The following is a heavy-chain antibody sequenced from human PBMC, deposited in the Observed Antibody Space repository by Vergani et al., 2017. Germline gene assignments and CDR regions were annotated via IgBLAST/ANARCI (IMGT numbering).Heavy chain of an antibody. Sequence: EVQLVESGGVGVQPGGSLRPPCAALGFPFDVYTMHWVRQAPGKGLEWVSLISWDGGSTYYADSVKGRFTISRDNSKNSLYLQMNSLRTEDTALYYCAKATTVSGYGMDVWGQGTTVTVSS. V-gene: IGHV3-43*01. J-gene: IGHJ6*02. CDR2: ISWDGGST. D-gene: IGHD1-26*01. CDR1: GFPFDVYT. CDR3: AKATTVSGYGMDV.